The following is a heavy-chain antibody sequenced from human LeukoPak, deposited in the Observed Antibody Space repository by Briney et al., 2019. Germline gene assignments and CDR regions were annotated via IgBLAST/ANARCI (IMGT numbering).Heavy chain of an antibody. Sequence: ASVKVSCKASGYTFTGYYLHWVRQPPGQGLEWMGWINPTSGVSKFAQKFQGRVTMTRDTSISTAYMELRRLRSDDTAVYFCARVLTYSITRHDNPDAFDIWGQGTMVTVSS. CDR3: ARVLTYSITRHDNPDAFDI. V-gene: IGHV1-2*02. J-gene: IGHJ3*02. CDR2: INPTSGVS. CDR1: GYTFTGYY. D-gene: IGHD5-12*01.